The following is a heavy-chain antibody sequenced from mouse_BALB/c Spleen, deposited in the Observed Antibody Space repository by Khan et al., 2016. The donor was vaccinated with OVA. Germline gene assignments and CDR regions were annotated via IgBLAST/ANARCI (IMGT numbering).Heavy chain of an antibody. CDR3: ARGGYSVFAY. CDR1: GYKFPDYI. V-gene: IGHV1-77*01. Sequence: QVQLKQSGPELVKPGASLKVSCKASGYKFPDYIIGWVKQSTRQGLEWIGDIFPGSGTPYYNEKFKDKATLTADKSSHTAYMQLSSLTSEDSAVYFFARGGYSVFAYWGQGTLVTVSA. J-gene: IGHJ3*01. D-gene: IGHD2-14*01. CDR2: IFPGSGTP.